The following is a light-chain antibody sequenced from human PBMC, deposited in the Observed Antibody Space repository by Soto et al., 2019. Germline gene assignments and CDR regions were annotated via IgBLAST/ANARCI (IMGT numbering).Light chain of an antibody. V-gene: IGKV3-15*01. Sequence: EIVLTQSPGTLSLSPGEIATLSCRASQSVSSKLAWYQQKPGQAPRLLIYDASTRATGIPARFSGSGSGTEFTLTISSLQSEDFAVYYCQQFNNWPRTFGQGTKVDIK. CDR1: QSVSSK. CDR3: QQFNNWPRT. J-gene: IGKJ1*01. CDR2: DAS.